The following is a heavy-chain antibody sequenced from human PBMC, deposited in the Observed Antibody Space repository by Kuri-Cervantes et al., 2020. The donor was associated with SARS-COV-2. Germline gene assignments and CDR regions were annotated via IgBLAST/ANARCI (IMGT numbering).Heavy chain of an antibody. Sequence: GSLRLSCAVSGGSISTYYWTWIRQSPGKGLEWIGHISHSGATIYNPSLKSRVTISLARAESLHFSFALSLNSVTAADTAVYYCARPASAGSFYGHYEHWGQGALVTVSS. V-gene: IGHV4-59*12. J-gene: IGHJ1*01. CDR2: ISHSGAT. CDR1: GGSISTYY. D-gene: IGHD1-26*01. CDR3: ARPASAGSFYGHYEH.